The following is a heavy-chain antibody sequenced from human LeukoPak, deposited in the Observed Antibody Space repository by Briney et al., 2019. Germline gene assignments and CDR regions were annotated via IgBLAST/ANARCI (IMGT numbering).Heavy chain of an antibody. CDR2: IKSKTDGGTT. CDR3: TQGYDYVWGSYRPDAFDI. D-gene: IGHD3-16*02. V-gene: IGHV3-15*01. CDR1: GFTFSNAW. J-gene: IGHJ3*02. Sequence: GGSLRLSCAASGFTFSNAWMSWVRQAPGKGLEWVGRIKSKTDGGTTDYAAPVKGRFTISRDDSKNTLYLQMNSLKTEDTAVYYCTQGYDYVWGSYRPDAFDIWGQGTMVTVSS.